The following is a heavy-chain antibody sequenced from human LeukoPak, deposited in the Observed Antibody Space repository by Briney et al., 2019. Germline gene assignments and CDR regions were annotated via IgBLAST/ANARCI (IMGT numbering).Heavy chain of an antibody. CDR3: ASSVYCSGGSCYSSFDY. CDR2: MNPNSGNT. CDR1: GYTVTSYD. D-gene: IGHD2-15*01. Sequence: ASVKVSCKASGYTVTSYDINWVRQATGEGGEWMGGMNPNSGNTAYAQKFQGRVTMTRNNSTSTAYMELSSRRSEDTAVYYCASSVYCSGGSCYSSFDYWGQGTLVTVSS. J-gene: IGHJ4*02. V-gene: IGHV1-8*01.